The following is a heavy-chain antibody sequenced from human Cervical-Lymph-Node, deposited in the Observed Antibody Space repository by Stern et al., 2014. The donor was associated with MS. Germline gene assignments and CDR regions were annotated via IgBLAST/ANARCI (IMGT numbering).Heavy chain of an antibody. D-gene: IGHD3-16*01. CDR2: IHYSGRT. V-gene: IGHV4-61*01. CDR1: GGSVSSSSHY. Sequence: VQLVESGPGLVKPSETLSLTCTVSGGSVSSSSHYWSWIRPPPGRRLDWIGHIHYSGRTNYNPSLKSRLTISLDTSKNHFSLELRPVTAADTAVYYCARDFGSLDHWGQGTLVTVSS. J-gene: IGHJ4*02. CDR3: ARDFGSLDH.